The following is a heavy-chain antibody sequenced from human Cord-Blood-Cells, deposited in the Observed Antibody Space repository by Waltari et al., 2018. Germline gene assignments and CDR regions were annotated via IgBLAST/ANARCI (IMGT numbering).Heavy chain of an antibody. CDR3: ASTYCSGGSCYSLSAGMDV. Sequence: QVQLVQSGAEVKKPGSSVKVSCKASGGTFSSYAISWVRQAPGQGLEWMGGIIPIFGTANYAQKFQGRVTITADESTSTAYMELSSLRSEDTAVYYCASTYCSGGSCYSLSAGMDVWGQGTTVTVSS. CDR1: GGTFSSYA. J-gene: IGHJ6*02. CDR2: IIPIFGTA. D-gene: IGHD2-15*01. V-gene: IGHV1-69*01.